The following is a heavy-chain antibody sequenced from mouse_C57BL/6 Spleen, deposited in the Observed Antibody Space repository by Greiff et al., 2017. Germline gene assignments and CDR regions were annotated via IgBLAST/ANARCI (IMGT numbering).Heavy chain of an antibody. CDR3: ARSLLLRYQTWFAY. CDR2: INPYNGGT. Sequence: VQLQQSGPVLVKPGASVKMSCKASGYTFTDYYMNWVKQSHGKSLEWIGVINPYNGGTSYNQKFKGKATLTVDKSSSTAYIELNSLTSEDSAVYYCARSLLLRYQTWFAYWGQGTLVTVSA. V-gene: IGHV1-19*01. D-gene: IGHD1-1*01. J-gene: IGHJ3*01. CDR1: GYTFTDYY.